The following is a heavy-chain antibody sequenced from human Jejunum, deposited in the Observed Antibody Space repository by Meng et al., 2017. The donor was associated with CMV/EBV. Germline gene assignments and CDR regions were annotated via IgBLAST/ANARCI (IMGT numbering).Heavy chain of an antibody. D-gene: IGHD1-14*01. CDR2: IDYSGTT. Sequence: DSISSGGYFWGWVRQPPGKGLEWIGSIDYSGTTRYNPSLGSRVTISIDTSKNQFSLKLNSVTAADTAVYYCARDVLLGTHNWFDPWGRGTLVTVSS. J-gene: IGHJ5*02. V-gene: IGHV4-39*07. CDR3: ARDVLLGTHNWFDP. CDR1: DSISSGGYF.